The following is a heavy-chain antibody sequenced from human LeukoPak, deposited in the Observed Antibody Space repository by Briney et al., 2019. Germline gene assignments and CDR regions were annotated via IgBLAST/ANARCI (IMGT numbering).Heavy chain of an antibody. V-gene: IGHV3-48*02. Sequence: PGGSLRLSCAASGFTFNSYSMSWVRQAPGKGLEWVSYISHTSESTYYADSVRGRFSISRDDAKSSLYLQMNSLRDEDTAVYYCARDRGYRTSDDCYRWFHYWGQGTLVIVSS. CDR3: ARDRGYRTSDDCYRWFHY. CDR1: GFTFNSYS. CDR2: ISHTSEST. D-gene: IGHD2-8*01. J-gene: IGHJ4*02.